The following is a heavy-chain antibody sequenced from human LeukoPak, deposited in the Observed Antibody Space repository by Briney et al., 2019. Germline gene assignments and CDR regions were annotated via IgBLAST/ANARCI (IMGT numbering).Heavy chain of an antibody. CDR3: ASRSLGVFDS. CDR1: GYTFTVYY. CDR2: INPNSGGT. D-gene: IGHD3-16*01. Sequence: ASVKVSCKASGYTFTVYYMHWVRQAPGQGLEWMGRINPNSGGTNYAQKFQGRVTMTRDTSISTAYMELSRLTSDDTAIYYWASRSLGVFDSWGQGTLVTVSS. V-gene: IGHV1-2*06. J-gene: IGHJ4*02.